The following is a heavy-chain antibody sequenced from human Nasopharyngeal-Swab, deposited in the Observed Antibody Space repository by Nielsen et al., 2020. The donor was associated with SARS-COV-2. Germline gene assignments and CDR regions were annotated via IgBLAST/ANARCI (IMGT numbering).Heavy chain of an antibody. D-gene: IGHD5-24*01. J-gene: IGHJ4*02. CDR2: IHNSGST. CDR3: ARHGTWLQYGFDS. V-gene: IGHV4-39*01. Sequence: WIRQPPGKGLEWIASIHNSGSTHFNPSFASRVTISGDASKRQFSLRLSSVTTADTAAYYCARHGTWLQYGFDSWGQGTLVTVSS.